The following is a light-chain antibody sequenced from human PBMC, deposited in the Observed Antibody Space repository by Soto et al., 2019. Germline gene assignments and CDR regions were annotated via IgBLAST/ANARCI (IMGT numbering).Light chain of an antibody. CDR1: QGIGRF. CDR3: QQVHSYPRT. J-gene: IGKJ5*01. CDR2: GGS. V-gene: IGKV1-9*01. Sequence: IQVTQSPSSLSASVGERVNVTCRASQGIGRFLAWYQQRPGKAPKLLIYGGSTVPSGVPSRFSGTGSGIDFTLTISSLQPEDFATYYCQQVHSYPRTFGQGTRLEI.